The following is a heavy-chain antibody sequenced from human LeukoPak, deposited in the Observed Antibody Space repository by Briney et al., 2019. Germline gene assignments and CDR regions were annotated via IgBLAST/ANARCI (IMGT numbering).Heavy chain of an antibody. V-gene: IGHV1-2*02. CDR3: ARVAGAARPFSY. J-gene: IGHJ4*02. CDR1: GYTFTGYY. Sequence: ASVKVSCKASGYTFTGYYMHWVRQAPGQGLEWMGWINPDSSGTNYAQKFQGRVTMTRDTSISTAYMELSRLRSDDTAVYYCARVAGAARPFSYWGQGTLVTVSS. CDR2: INPDSSGT. D-gene: IGHD6-6*01.